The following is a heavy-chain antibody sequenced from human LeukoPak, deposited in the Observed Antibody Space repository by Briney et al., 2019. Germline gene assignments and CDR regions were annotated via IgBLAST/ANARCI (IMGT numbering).Heavy chain of an antibody. CDR1: GFTFSSYA. V-gene: IGHV3-23*01. D-gene: IGHD3-10*02. CDR3: ARGYVRGVMTDAFDI. Sequence: GGSLRLSCAASGFTFSSYAMSWVRQAPGKGLEWVSAISGSGGSTYYADSVKGRFTISRDNSKNTVSLQMNSLRVEDTAVYYCARGYVRGVMTDAFDIWGQGTMVTVSP. J-gene: IGHJ3*02. CDR2: ISGSGGST.